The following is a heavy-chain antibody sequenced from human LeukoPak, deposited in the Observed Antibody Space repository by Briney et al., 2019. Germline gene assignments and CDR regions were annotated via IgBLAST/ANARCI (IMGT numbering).Heavy chain of an antibody. CDR3: ARDGSARPEHY. D-gene: IGHD6-6*01. Sequence: GGSLRLSCAAAGFTVSSDYMSWVRHAPGEGLEWVSGIDPSGTTFFTDSVKGRFTIPRDNFKNTVYLQMNFLRAEDTAVYYCARDGSARPEHYWGQGTRVTVSS. V-gene: IGHV3-66*01. J-gene: IGHJ4*02. CDR1: GFTVSSDY. CDR2: IDPSGTT.